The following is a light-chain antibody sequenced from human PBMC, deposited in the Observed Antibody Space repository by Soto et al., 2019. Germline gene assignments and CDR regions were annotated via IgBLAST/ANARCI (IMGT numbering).Light chain of an antibody. CDR2: EVS. Sequence: QSALPQPPSASGSPGQSVTISCTGTSSDVGGYNYVSWYQQHPGKAPKLMIYEVSKRPSGVPDRFSGSKSGNTASLTVSGLQAEDEGDYYCNSYAGSNNYVVFGGGTKLTVL. CDR1: SSDVGGYNY. CDR3: NSYAGSNNYVV. J-gene: IGLJ2*01. V-gene: IGLV2-8*01.